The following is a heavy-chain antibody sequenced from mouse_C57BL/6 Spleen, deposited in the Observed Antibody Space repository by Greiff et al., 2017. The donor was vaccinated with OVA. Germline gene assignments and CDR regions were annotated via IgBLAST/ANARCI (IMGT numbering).Heavy chain of an antibody. V-gene: IGHV1-85*01. CDR2: IYPRDGST. CDR3: ARKGTTVVAKEYFDV. Sequence: VMLVESGPELVKPGASVKLSCKASGYTFTSYDINWVKQRPGQGLEWIGWIYPRDGSTKYNEKFKGKATLTVDTSSSTAYMELHSLTSEDSAVYFCARKGTTVVAKEYFDVWGTGTTVTVSS. CDR1: GYTFTSYD. J-gene: IGHJ1*03. D-gene: IGHD1-1*01.